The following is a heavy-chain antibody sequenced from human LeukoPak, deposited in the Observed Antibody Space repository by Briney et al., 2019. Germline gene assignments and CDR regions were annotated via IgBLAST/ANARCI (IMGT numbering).Heavy chain of an antibody. CDR2: ISYDGSNK. CDR1: GFTFSSYG. CDR3: ARDDGAHSSVDY. Sequence: PGGSLRLSCAASGFTFSSYGMHWVRQAPGKGLEWVAVISYDGSNKYYADSVKGRCTVSRDNSKNTLYLQMNTLRAEDTAVSYCARDDGAHSSVDYWGQGTLVTVSS. V-gene: IGHV3-30*03. J-gene: IGHJ4*02. D-gene: IGHD2-15*01.